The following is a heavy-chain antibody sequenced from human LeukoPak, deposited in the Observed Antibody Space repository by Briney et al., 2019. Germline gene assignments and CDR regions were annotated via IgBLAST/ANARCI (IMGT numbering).Heavy chain of an antibody. D-gene: IGHD6-13*01. Sequence: SETLSLTCTVSGGSISSSSHYWGWIRQPPGKGLEWIGSIYYSGSTYYNPFLKSRVTISVDTSKNQFSLKLSSMTAADTAVYYCAAYSSSHNWFDPWGRGTLVTVSS. V-gene: IGHV4-39*01. J-gene: IGHJ5*02. CDR1: GGSISSSSHY. CDR2: IYYSGST. CDR3: AAYSSSHNWFDP.